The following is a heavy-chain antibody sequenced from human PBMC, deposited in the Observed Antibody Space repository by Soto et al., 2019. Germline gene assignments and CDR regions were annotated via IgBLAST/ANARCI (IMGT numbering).Heavy chain of an antibody. V-gene: IGHV4-61*01. J-gene: IGHJ5*02. CDR3: ARGHYYGSGSPLWFDP. CDR1: RGSVSSGSFF. Sequence: QVQLQESGPGLVKPSETLSLSCTVSRGSVSSGSFFWNWIRQPPGKGLEWIGYIYYTGSTNYNPSLKSRLTMSVDTSKNQFSLKLTSVTAADTAVYYCARGHYYGSGSPLWFDPWGQGTLVTVPS. CDR2: IYYTGST. D-gene: IGHD3-10*01.